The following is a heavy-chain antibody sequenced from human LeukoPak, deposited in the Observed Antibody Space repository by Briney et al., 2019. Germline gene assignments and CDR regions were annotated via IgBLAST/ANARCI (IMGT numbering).Heavy chain of an antibody. D-gene: IGHD2-21*01. Sequence: PSETLSLTCTVSGGSISSYYWSWIRQPPGKGLEWIGYIYYSGSTNYNPSLKSRVTISVDTSKNQFSLKLSSVTAADTAVYYCARGGGIVCYWGQGTLVTVSS. J-gene: IGHJ4*02. CDR2: IYYSGST. CDR3: ARGGGIVCY. V-gene: IGHV4-59*01. CDR1: GGSISSYY.